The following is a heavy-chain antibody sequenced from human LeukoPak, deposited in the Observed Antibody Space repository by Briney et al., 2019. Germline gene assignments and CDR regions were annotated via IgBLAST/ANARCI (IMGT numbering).Heavy chain of an antibody. J-gene: IGHJ6*03. CDR2: IYDSGTK. Sequence: SETLSLTSSASGGSISSIGYFWDWFRQSPGERLEWIGTIYDSGTKYYNPSLKSRVTISVDTSKNHLSLRLSSVTAADTAVYYCARRVDTTRGYYYFYMDVWGKGTTVTVSS. CDR1: GGSISSIGYF. V-gene: IGHV4-39*02. D-gene: IGHD5-18*01. CDR3: ARRVDTTRGYYYFYMDV.